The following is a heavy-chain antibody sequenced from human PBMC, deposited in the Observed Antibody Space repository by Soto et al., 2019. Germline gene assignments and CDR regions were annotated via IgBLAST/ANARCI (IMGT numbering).Heavy chain of an antibody. CDR3: AMAGERDIVAYIWFDP. CDR2: ISAYNGNT. V-gene: IGHV1-18*01. D-gene: IGHD5-12*01. J-gene: IGHJ5*02. Sequence: ASVKVSCKASGYTFTSYGISWVRQAPGQGLDWMGWISAYNGNTNYAQKLQGRVTMTTDTSTSTAYMELRSLRSDDTAVYYCAMAGERDIVAYIWFDPWGQGTLVTVS. CDR1: GYTFTSYG.